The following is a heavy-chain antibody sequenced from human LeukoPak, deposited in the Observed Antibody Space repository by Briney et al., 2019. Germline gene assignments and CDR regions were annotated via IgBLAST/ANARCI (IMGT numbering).Heavy chain of an antibody. Sequence: GGSLRLSCIASEFIFSNYWMTWVRQAPGKGLEWVANINEDGSEKNFVDSVQGRFTISRDNAKNSVYLQMNSLRAEDTAVYYCARDPTGYVSVGGSYRHPYYFDYWGQGTLVTVSS. J-gene: IGHJ4*02. D-gene: IGHD3-16*02. CDR2: INEDGSEK. V-gene: IGHV3-7*01. CDR1: EFIFSNYW. CDR3: ARDPTGYVSVGGSYRHPYYFDY.